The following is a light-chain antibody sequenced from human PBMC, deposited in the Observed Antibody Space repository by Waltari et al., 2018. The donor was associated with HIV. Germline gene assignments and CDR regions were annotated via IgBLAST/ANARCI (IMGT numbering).Light chain of an antibody. CDR1: RDVRNL. CDR3: QQFNYYWT. CDR2: KVS. J-gene: IGKJ1*01. Sequence: DIHLTPTPSILSASVGASVTITCRASRDVRNLLAWYQQTPEKAPKLLIYKVSSLESGVPSRFSGSGSGTEFTLTINSLQPDDFATYFCQQFNYYWTVGQGTKVEVK. V-gene: IGKV1-5*03.